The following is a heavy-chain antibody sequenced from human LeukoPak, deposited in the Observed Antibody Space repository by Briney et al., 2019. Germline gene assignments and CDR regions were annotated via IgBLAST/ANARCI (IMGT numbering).Heavy chain of an antibody. V-gene: IGHV4-59*08. CDR2: IYYSGST. CDR3: ARQEQLVYFDY. J-gene: IGHJ4*02. Sequence: SETLSLTCTVSGGSISSYYWSWIRQPPGKGLEWIGYIYYSGSTNYNPSLKSRVTISVDTSKNQFSLKLSFVTAADTAVYYCARQEQLVYFDYWGQGTLVTVSS. D-gene: IGHD6-13*01. CDR1: GGSISSYY.